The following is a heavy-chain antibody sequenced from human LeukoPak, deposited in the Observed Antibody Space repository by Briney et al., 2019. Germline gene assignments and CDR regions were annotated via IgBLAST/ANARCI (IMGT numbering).Heavy chain of an antibody. CDR3: SRTSDIAWYFDL. Sequence: PGGSLKLSCAASGFTFSGSAMHWVRQASGRGLEWVARVRSKDNGYAASYAASVKGRFTVSRDDSKNTAYLQMDSLKGEDTAVYFCSRTSDIAWYFDLWGRGTLVTVSS. J-gene: IGHJ2*01. V-gene: IGHV3-73*01. D-gene: IGHD5-12*01. CDR1: GFTFSGSA. CDR2: VRSKDNGYAA.